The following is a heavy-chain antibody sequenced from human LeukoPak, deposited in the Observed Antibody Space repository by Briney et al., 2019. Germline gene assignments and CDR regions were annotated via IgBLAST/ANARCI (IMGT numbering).Heavy chain of an antibody. D-gene: IGHD2-15*01. V-gene: IGHV3-30*18. CDR1: GFTFSSYG. CDR2: ISYDGSRK. CDR3: AKDCSGGSCYSIDY. Sequence: PGRSLRLSCAASGFTFSSYGTHWVRQAPGKGLEWVAVISYDGSRKYYADSVKGRFTISRDNSKNTLYLQMNSLRAEDTAVFYCAKDCSGGSCYSIDYWGQGTLVTVSS. J-gene: IGHJ4*02.